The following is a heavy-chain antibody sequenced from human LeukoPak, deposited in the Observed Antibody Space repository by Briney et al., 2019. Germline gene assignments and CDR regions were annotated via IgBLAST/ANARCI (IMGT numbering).Heavy chain of an antibody. Sequence: ASVKVSCKASGYTFINFAMNWVRQAPGQGLEWMGWIDTNTGIPTYAQGFTGRFVFSLDTSVSTVYLQITSLQAEDAAVYYCARDPGSQRVNRLARRGDYWGQGTLVTVSS. D-gene: IGHD1-14*01. CDR3: ARDPGSQRVNRLARRGDY. V-gene: IGHV7-4-1*02. J-gene: IGHJ4*02. CDR2: IDTNTGIP. CDR1: GYTFINFA.